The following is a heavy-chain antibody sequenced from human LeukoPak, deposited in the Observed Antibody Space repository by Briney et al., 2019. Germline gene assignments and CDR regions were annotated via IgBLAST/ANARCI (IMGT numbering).Heavy chain of an antibody. CDR3: ARVRGYYDSSGYGRYYYYYMDV. V-gene: IGHV4-38-2*02. J-gene: IGHJ6*03. CDR1: GYSISSGYY. D-gene: IGHD3-22*01. CDR2: IYHSGST. Sequence: SETLSLTCTVSGYSISSGYYWGWIRQPPGKGLEWVGSIYHSGSTYYNPSLKSRVTISVDTSKNQFSLKLSSVTAADTAVYYCARVRGYYDSSGYGRYYYYYMDVWGKGTTVTVSS.